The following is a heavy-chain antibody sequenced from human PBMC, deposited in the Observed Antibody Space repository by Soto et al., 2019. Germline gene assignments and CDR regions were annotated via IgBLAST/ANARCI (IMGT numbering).Heavy chain of an antibody. V-gene: IGHV3-23*01. CDR3: LKGLVLLLDCLQCISYMVV. J-gene: IGHJ6*03. Sequence: GGSLRLSCAASGFTFSSYAMSWVRQALGKGLEWVSAISGSGGSTYYADSVKGRFTISRDNSKNTLYLQMNSLRAEDTAVYYCLKGLVLLLDCLQCISYMVVWDKGTTVTASS. D-gene: IGHD2-21*02. CDR2: ISGSGGST. CDR1: GFTFSSYA.